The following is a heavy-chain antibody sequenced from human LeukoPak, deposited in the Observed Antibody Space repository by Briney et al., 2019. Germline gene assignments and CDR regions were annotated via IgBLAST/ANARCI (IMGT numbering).Heavy chain of an antibody. Sequence: SETLSLTCTVSGGSISSYYWSWVRQPPGKGLEWIGYIYYSGSTSYNPSLKSRVTISVDRSKNQFSLKLSSVTAADTAVYYCARQMDYSSSSYGYWGQGTLVTVSS. D-gene: IGHD6-6*01. CDR3: ARQMDYSSSSYGY. V-gene: IGHV4-59*08. CDR2: IYYSGST. J-gene: IGHJ4*02. CDR1: GGSISSYY.